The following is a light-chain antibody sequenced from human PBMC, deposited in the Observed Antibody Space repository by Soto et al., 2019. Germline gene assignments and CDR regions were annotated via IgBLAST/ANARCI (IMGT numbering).Light chain of an antibody. CDR1: QSLVYSDGRTY. CDR2: KVS. V-gene: IGKV2D-30*01. J-gene: IGKJ5*01. Sequence: DVVVTQSPLSLSVTLGQPASISCRCSQSLVYSDGRTYLTWFQQRPGQSPRRLIYKVSNLDSGVPDRFSGSGSGTNYILKISRRKAKCVCLSFCMHGTSVTFTCGQGTRLEI. CDR3: MHGTSVTFT.